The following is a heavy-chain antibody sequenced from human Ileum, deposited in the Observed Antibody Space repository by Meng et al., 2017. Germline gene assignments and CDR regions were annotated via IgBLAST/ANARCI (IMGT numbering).Heavy chain of an antibody. V-gene: IGHV3-33*01. CDR1: GIAFTRSG. J-gene: IGHJ4*02. CDR3: ARDKGTTSCDT. Sequence: GGSLRLSCAASGIAFTRSGMHWVRQGPGKGLEWVAMIWSDGNQKYYADSVKGRFTVSRDNSNNMLYLQMDRLKVEDTGLYYCARDKGTTSCDTWGQGTLVTVSS. D-gene: IGHD2/OR15-2a*01. CDR2: IWSDGNQK.